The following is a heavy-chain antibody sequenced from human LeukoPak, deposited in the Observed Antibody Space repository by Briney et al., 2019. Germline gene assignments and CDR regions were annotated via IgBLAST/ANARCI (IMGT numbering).Heavy chain of an antibody. V-gene: IGHV1-2*02. D-gene: IGHD3-10*01. J-gene: IGHJ2*01. CDR1: GYTFTDYY. Sequence: ASVKVSCKTSGYTFTDYYMHWVRQAPGQGLEWMGWINPNSGGTNYAQNFQGRVTVTGDTSISTAYMELSRLRSDDTAVYYCARGRGTTMVRGVITNYFDLWGRGSLVTVSS. CDR3: ARGRGTTMVRGVITNYFDL. CDR2: INPNSGGT.